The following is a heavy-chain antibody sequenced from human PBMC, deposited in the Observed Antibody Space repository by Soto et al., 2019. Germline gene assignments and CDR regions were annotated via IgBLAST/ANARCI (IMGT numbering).Heavy chain of an antibody. J-gene: IGHJ4*02. V-gene: IGHV1-46*01. CDR2: INPTGGST. Sequence: VKVSCKASGNTFPASSIHWLRQAPGQGREWMGMINPTGGSTVYSQYFQGRVTMSRDTSTSTAYMELRSLISDDTAVYYCARGSNDIDYWGQGTLVTVSS. CDR1: GNTFPASS. D-gene: IGHD1-1*01. CDR3: ARGSNDIDY.